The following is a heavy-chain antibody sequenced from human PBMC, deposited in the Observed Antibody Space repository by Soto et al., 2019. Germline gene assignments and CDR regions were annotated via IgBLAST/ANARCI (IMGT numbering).Heavy chain of an antibody. V-gene: IGHV4-39*01. Sequence: QLQLQESGPGLVKPSETLSLTCPVSGGSISSSSYYWGWLRQPPGKGLEWIGCIYYSGSTYYNPSLKSRVTTAGDTSKNQFSLKLSSVTAADTAVYYCARHGYYGAGSYYDDWGQGTLVTVAA. CDR3: ARHGYYGAGSYYDD. J-gene: IGHJ4*02. CDR1: GGSISSSSYY. D-gene: IGHD3-10*01. CDR2: IYYSGST.